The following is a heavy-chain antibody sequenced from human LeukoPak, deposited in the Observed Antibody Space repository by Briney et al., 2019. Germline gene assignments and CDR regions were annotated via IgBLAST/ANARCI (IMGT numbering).Heavy chain of an antibody. CDR1: GGTFTSYA. D-gene: IGHD3-22*01. Sequence: SVKVSCKASGGTFTSYAISWVRQAPGQGLEWRGRIIPIIGIANYAQKFQGRVTITADKSTSTAYMELSSLRSEDTAVYYCARRGYYDSSGYYYYSWLDAFDIWGQGTMVTVSS. V-gene: IGHV1-69*04. CDR2: IIPIIGIA. J-gene: IGHJ3*02. CDR3: ARRGYYDSSGYYYYSWLDAFDI.